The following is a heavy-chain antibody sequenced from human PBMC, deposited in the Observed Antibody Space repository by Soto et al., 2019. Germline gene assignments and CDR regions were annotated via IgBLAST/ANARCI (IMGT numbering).Heavy chain of an antibody. CDR1: GGSISSGGYS. Sequence: LSLTCAVSGGSISSGGYSWSWIRQPPGKGLEWIGYIYHSGSTYYNPSLKSRVTISVDRSKNQFSLKLSSVTAADTAVYYCARGYVVVPAAHFDPWGQGTLVTVSS. D-gene: IGHD2-2*01. V-gene: IGHV4-30-2*01. CDR3: ARGYVVVPAAHFDP. J-gene: IGHJ5*02. CDR2: IYHSGST.